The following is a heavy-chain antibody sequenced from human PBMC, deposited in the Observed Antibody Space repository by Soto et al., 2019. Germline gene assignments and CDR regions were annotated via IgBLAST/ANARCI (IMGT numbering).Heavy chain of an antibody. CDR2: ISYDGSNK. V-gene: IGHV3-30*18. CDR1: GFTFSSYG. Sequence: GGSLRLSCAASGFTFSSYGMHWVRQAPGKGLEWVAVISYDGSNKYYADSVKGRFTISRDNSKNTLYLQMNSLRAEDTAVYYCAKDHYYGSGYMDVWGQGTTVTVSS. CDR3: AKDHYYGSGYMDV. D-gene: IGHD3-10*01. J-gene: IGHJ6*02.